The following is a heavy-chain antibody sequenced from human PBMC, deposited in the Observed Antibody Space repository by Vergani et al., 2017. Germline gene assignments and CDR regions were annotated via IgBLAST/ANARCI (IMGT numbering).Heavy chain of an antibody. J-gene: IGHJ6*02. D-gene: IGHD5-24*01. CDR2: ISGSGGST. CDR3: ARDWATNLWNYYYYYGMDV. Sequence: EVQLLESGGGLVQPGGSLRLSCAASGFTFSSYAMSWVRQAPGKGLEWVSAISGSGGSTYYADSVKGRFTISRDNSKNTLYLQMNSLRAEDTAVYYCARDWATNLWNYYYYYGMDVWGQGTTVTVSS. V-gene: IGHV3-23*01. CDR1: GFTFSSYA.